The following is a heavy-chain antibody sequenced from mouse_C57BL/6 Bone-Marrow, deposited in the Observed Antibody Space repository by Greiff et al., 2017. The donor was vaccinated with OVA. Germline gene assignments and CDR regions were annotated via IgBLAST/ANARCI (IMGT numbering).Heavy chain of an antibody. CDR3: ARERVITTVVATSDY. V-gene: IGHV1-19*01. CDR1: GYTFTDYY. CDR2: INPYNGGT. J-gene: IGHJ2*01. D-gene: IGHD1-1*01. Sequence: EVQLQQSGPVLVKPGASVKMSCKASGYTFTDYYMNWVKQSHGKSLEWIGVINPYNGGTSYNQKFKGKATLTVDKSSSTAYMELNSLTSEDSAVYYCARERVITTVVATSDYWGQGTTLTVSS.